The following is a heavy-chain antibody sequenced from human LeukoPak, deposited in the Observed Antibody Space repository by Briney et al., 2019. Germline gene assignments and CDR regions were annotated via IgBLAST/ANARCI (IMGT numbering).Heavy chain of an antibody. CDR1: GFTFSSYG. V-gene: IGHV3-23*01. Sequence: HPGGSLRLSCAASGFTFSSYGMTWVRQAPGKGLEWVSLISGSIGSTYYADSVKGRFTISRDNSKNTLYLQMNSLRAEDTAVYYCANRYCSGGSCYFDYWGQGTLVTVSS. CDR3: ANRYCSGGSCYFDY. D-gene: IGHD2-15*01. CDR2: ISGSIGST. J-gene: IGHJ4*02.